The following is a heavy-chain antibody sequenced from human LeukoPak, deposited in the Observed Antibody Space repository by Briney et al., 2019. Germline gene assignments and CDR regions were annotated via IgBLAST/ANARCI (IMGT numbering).Heavy chain of an antibody. CDR1: GFTFSSYW. Sequence: GGSLRLSCAASGFTFSSYWMSWVRQAPGKGLEGVANIKQDGSEKYYVDAGKGRFTSSRDNAKNSLYLQMNSLRAEDTAVYYCAREGARWLRPVAFDIWGQGTMVTVSS. V-gene: IGHV3-7*01. CDR3: AREGARWLRPVAFDI. J-gene: IGHJ3*02. D-gene: IGHD5-24*01. CDR2: IKQDGSEK.